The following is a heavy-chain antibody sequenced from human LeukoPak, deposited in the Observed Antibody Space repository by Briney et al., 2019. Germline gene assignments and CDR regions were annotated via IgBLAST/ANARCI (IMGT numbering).Heavy chain of an antibody. D-gene: IGHD6-13*01. CDR1: GEYFSTYY. Sequence: SETLSLTCAVYGEYFSTYYYSRIRQPPGQGLEWIGSIYYSGNTYYNPSLKSRVTISVDTSKNQFSLRLSSVTAADTAVYYCARRPWTSSWYFDYWGQGPLVTVSS. V-gene: IGHV4-39*01. J-gene: IGHJ4*02. CDR2: IYYSGNT. CDR3: ARRPWTSSWYFDY.